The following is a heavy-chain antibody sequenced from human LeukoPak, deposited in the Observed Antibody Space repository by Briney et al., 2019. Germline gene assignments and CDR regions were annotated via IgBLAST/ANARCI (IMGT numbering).Heavy chain of an antibody. D-gene: IGHD3-22*01. V-gene: IGHV3-53*01. J-gene: IGHJ4*02. Sequence: GGSLRLSCAASGFTVSSNYMSWVRQAPGKGLEWVSVIYSGGSTYYADSVKGRFTISRDNSKNTLYLQMNSLRAEDTAVYYCAKQGSGIVVVPFDYWGQGTLVTVSS. CDR1: GFTVSSNY. CDR3: AKQGSGIVVVPFDY. CDR2: IYSGGST.